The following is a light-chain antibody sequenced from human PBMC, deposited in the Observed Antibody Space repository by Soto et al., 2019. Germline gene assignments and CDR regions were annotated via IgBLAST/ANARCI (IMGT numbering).Light chain of an antibody. Sequence: SVLTQPPSASGAPGQRVTFSCSGSKSDIGSNYVFWYQQLPGMAPKLLIYRNSQRPSGVPDRFSGSKSGTSASLAISGLRSEDEADYYCTSWHDSLNGQVFGTGTKVTVL. CDR1: KSDIGSNY. J-gene: IGLJ1*01. CDR2: RNS. CDR3: TSWHDSLNGQV. V-gene: IGLV1-47*01.